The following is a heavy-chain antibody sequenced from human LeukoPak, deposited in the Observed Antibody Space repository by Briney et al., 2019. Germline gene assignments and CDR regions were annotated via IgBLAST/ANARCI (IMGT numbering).Heavy chain of an antibody. CDR3: ASRITMVSGFDY. Sequence: GASVKVSCKASGGTFSSYAISWVRQAPEQGLEWMGGIIPIFGTANYAQKFQGRVTITADESTSTAYMELSSLRSEDTAVYYCASRITMVSGFDYWGQGTLVTVSS. J-gene: IGHJ4*02. CDR1: GGTFSSYA. CDR2: IIPIFGTA. V-gene: IGHV1-69*13. D-gene: IGHD3-10*01.